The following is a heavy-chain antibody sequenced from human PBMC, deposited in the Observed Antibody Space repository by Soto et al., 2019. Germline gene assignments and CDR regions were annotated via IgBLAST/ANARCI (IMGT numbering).Heavy chain of an antibody. CDR2: ITGSRGKT. CDR3: TREGYDSSGYYYDY. J-gene: IGHJ4*02. CDR1: GFTFSDYS. Sequence: PGGSLRLSCAASGFTFSDYSMHWVRQAPGKGLEWVSVITGSRGKTYYADSVKGRFTISRDNAKNSLYLQMNSLRAGDTAVYYCTREGYDSSGYYYDYWGQGTLVTVSS. D-gene: IGHD3-22*01. V-gene: IGHV3-23*01.